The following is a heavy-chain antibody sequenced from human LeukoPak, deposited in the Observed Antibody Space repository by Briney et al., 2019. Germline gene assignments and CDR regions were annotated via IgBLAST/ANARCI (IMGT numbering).Heavy chain of an antibody. J-gene: IGHJ4*02. V-gene: IGHV3-23*01. CDR3: AKDPQYSSSSEFDY. D-gene: IGHD6-6*01. Sequence: SGGSLRLSCAASGFTFSIYAMSWVRQAPGKGLEWVSAISGSGSTYYADSVKGRFTISRDNSKNTLYLQMNSLRAEDTAVYYCAKDPQYSSSSEFDYWGQGTLVTVSS. CDR1: GFTFSIYA. CDR2: ISGSGST.